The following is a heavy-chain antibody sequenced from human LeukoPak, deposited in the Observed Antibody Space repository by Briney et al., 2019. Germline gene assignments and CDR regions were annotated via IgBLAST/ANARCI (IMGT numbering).Heavy chain of an antibody. Sequence: GGSLRLSCAASGFTFSSYSMNWVRQAPGKGPEWVSYISSSSSTIYYADSVKGRFTISRDNAKNSLYLQMNSLRAEDTAVYYCARHFARGPGPSEWLLRNYYYYMDVWGKGTTVTVSS. CDR2: ISSSSSTI. V-gene: IGHV3-48*01. J-gene: IGHJ6*03. CDR1: GFTFSSYS. D-gene: IGHD3-3*01. CDR3: ARHFARGPGPSEWLLRNYYYYMDV.